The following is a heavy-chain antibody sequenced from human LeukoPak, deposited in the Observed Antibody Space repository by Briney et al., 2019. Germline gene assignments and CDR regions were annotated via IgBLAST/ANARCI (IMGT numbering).Heavy chain of an antibody. J-gene: IGHJ4*02. V-gene: IGHV4-31*03. CDR1: GGSISSGAYD. D-gene: IGHD3-22*01. Sequence: SETLSPTCTVSGGSISSGAYDWSWIRQHPGKGLEWIGHIYYSGRTYYNPSLKSRVTISVDTSKNQFSLKLSSVTAADTAVYYCARVRRPITQIVVDYYFDNWGQGTLVTVSS. CDR2: IYYSGRT. CDR3: ARVRRPITQIVVDYYFDN.